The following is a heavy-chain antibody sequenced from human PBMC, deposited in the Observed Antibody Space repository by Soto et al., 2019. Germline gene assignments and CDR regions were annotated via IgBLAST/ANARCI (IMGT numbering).Heavy chain of an antibody. J-gene: IGHJ4*02. Sequence: QVQLVQSGAEVKKPGASVKVSCEASGYSFIDYYIHWVRQAPGQGFEWMGRISPKSAGTDYAEKFEDRVTLTWDTSLNTAYMELSSLKSDDTAVYYCARPPGYISDWYYFDLWGQGTRVTVS. D-gene: IGHD3-9*01. V-gene: IGHV1-2*02. CDR1: GYSFIDYY. CDR2: ISPKSAGT. CDR3: ARPPGYISDWYYFDL.